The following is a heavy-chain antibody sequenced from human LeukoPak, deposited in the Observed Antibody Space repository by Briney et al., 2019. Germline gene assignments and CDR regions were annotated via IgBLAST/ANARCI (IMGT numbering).Heavy chain of an antibody. CDR3: ASAKPTAPHY. Sequence: SETLSLTCTVSGYSISSGYYWGWIRQPPGKGLEWIGSIYHSGSTYYNPSLKSRVTISVDTSKNQFSLKLSSVTAADTAVYYCASAKPTAPHYWGQGTLVTVSS. J-gene: IGHJ4*02. V-gene: IGHV4-38-2*02. CDR2: IYHSGST. CDR1: GYSISSGYY. D-gene: IGHD1-14*01.